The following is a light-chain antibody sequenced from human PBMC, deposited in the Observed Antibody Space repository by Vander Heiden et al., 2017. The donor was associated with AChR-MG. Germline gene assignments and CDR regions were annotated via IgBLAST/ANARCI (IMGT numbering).Light chain of an antibody. CDR3: SRTSQAPLT. CDR1: QSLLYSNGYNY. Sequence: DFVMTQSPLSLPVTPGEPATISCRCSQSLLYSNGYNYLDWYLQKPGQSPQILIYLGSNRAPGVPDRFSGSGSGTDFTLKISRVEAEDVGVYYCSRTSQAPLTFGQGTKLEI. V-gene: IGKV2-28*01. J-gene: IGKJ2*01. CDR2: LGS.